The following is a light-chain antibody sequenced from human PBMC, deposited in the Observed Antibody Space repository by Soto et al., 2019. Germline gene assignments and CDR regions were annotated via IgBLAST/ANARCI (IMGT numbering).Light chain of an antibody. CDR2: GAS. J-gene: IGKJ2*01. CDR1: QSVSSN. V-gene: IGKV3-15*01. Sequence: EIVMTQSPATLSVSPGDRAALSCRASQSVSSNFAWYQQKPGQAPRLLIYGASTWATGIPARFSGSGSGTEFTLTISSLQSEDFAVYYCQQYNNWPYTFGQGTKLEIK. CDR3: QQYNNWPYT.